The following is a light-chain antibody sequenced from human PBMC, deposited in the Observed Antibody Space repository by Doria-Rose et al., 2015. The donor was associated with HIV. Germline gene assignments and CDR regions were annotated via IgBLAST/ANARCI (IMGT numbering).Light chain of an antibody. J-gene: IGKJ1*01. CDR3: HQYGTSWT. V-gene: IGKV3-20*01. CDR2: DGS. CDR1: QSFGSTY. Sequence: EIVMTQSPGTLSLSPGERATLSCGASQSFGSTYLAWYQQKPGQAPSLLIYDGSTRATGIPDRFSASGSGTDFTLTINRLEPEDFALYYCHQYGTSWTFGQGTKVEI.